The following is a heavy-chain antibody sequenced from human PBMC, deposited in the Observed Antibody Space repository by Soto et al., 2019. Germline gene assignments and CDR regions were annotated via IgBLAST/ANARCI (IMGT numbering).Heavy chain of an antibody. Sequence: SETLSLTCTVSGGSISSYYWSWIRQPPGKGLEWIGYIYYSGSTNYNPSLKSRVTISVDTSKNQFSLKLSSVTAADTAVYYCARQSGSGYDYWGQGTLVTVSS. J-gene: IGHJ4*02. V-gene: IGHV4-59*08. CDR1: GGSISSYY. D-gene: IGHD6-19*01. CDR2: IYYSGST. CDR3: ARQSGSGYDY.